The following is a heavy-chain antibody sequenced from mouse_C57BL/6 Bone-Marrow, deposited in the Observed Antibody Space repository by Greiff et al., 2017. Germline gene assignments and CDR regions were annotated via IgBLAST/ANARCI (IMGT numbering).Heavy chain of an antibody. J-gene: IGHJ1*03. V-gene: IGHV1-64*01. D-gene: IGHD1-1*01. CDR1: GYTFTSYW. CDR3: AREDYGSSSYWYFDV. CDR2: IHPNSGST. Sequence: VQLQQPGAELVKPGASVKLSCKASGYTFTSYWMHWVKQRPGQGLEWIGMIHPNSGSTNYNEKFKSKATLTVDKSSSTAYMQLSSLTSEDSAVYYCAREDYGSSSYWYFDVWGTGTTVTVSS.